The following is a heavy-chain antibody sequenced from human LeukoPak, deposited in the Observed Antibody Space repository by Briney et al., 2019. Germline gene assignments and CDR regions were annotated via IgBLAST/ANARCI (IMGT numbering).Heavy chain of an antibody. Sequence: GGCLRLSCAASGFTVSSNYMSWVRQAPGKGLEWVSVIYSGGDTSYADSVKGRFTISRDNSKNTLYLQMNSLRAEDTAVYYCARDLDSYGSYWGQGTLVTVSS. V-gene: IGHV3-53*01. CDR3: ARDLDSYGSY. D-gene: IGHD5-18*01. CDR2: IYSGGDT. CDR1: GFTVSSNY. J-gene: IGHJ4*02.